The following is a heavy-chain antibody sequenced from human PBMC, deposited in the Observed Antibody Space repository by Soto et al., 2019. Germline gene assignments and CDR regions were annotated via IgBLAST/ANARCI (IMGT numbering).Heavy chain of an antibody. J-gene: IGHJ3*01. Sequence: VQLVESGGGLVQPGGSLRLSCAASGFSVGDNYMKWVRQAPGKGLEWVSLIYSGGSTFYADSGKGRFTISRDNSKNTLFLQMNNLRVDDTAVYYCARDRGYRWGQGTMVTVSA. CDR1: GFSVGDNY. D-gene: IGHD5-12*01. V-gene: IGHV3-66*01. CDR3: ARDRGYR. CDR2: IYSGGST.